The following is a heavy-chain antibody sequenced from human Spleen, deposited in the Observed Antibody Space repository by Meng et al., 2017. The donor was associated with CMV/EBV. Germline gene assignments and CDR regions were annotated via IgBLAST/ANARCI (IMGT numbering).Heavy chain of an antibody. CDR2: INSDGSST. J-gene: IGHJ3*02. Sequence: LSLTCAASGFTFSSYWMHWVRQAPGKGLVWVSRINSDGSSTSYADSVKGRFTISRDNAKNTLYLQMNSLRAEDTAVYYCARDTPALDAFDIWGQGTMVTVSS. V-gene: IGHV3-74*01. CDR3: ARDTPALDAFDI. CDR1: GFTFSSYW.